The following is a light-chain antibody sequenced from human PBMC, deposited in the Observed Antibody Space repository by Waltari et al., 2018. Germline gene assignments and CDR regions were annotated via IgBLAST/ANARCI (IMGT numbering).Light chain of an antibody. J-gene: IGLJ2*01. CDR3: QAWDSNTVI. V-gene: IGLV3-1*01. Sequence: SYELTQAPSVSVSPGQTASITCSGEKLENKYVYWYQQKAGQSPVLVIHQDTKRPSGCPERFSGSNAGNTATLPISGTQAVDEADYYCQAWDSNTVIFGGGTKLTVL. CDR2: QDT. CDR1: KLENKY.